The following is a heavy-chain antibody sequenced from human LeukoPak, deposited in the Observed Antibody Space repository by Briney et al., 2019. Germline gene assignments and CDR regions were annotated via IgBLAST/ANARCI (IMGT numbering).Heavy chain of an antibody. D-gene: IGHD3-3*01. CDR3: AKWTNFWSGYRDYFDY. V-gene: IGHV3-23*01. J-gene: IGHJ4*02. CDR1: GFTFSSYA. Sequence: LSGGSLRLSCAASGFTFSSYAMSWVRQAPGKGLEWVSAISGSGGSTYYADSVKGRFTISRDNSKNTLYLQMNSLRAEDTAVYYCAKWTNFWSGYRDYFDYWGQGTLVTVSS. CDR2: ISGSGGST.